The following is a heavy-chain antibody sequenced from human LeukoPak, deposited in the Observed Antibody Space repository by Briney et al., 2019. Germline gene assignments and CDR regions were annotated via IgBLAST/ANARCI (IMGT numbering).Heavy chain of an antibody. CDR1: GGSISSSSYH. D-gene: IGHD1-7*01. J-gene: IGHJ4*02. CDR2: IYYTGGT. V-gene: IGHV4-39*02. CDR3: ARLSNGTPGDY. Sequence: PSETLSLTCTVSGGSISSSSYHWGWIRQPPGEGLEWIGSIYYTGGTYYNPSLKSRVTISADTSKNHFSLNQFFVSAADTAVYYCARLSNGTPGDYWGQGTLVTVSS.